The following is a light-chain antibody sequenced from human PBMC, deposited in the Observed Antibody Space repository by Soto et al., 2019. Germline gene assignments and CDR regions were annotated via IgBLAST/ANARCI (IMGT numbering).Light chain of an antibody. Sequence: EIVLTQSPGTLSLSPGERATLSRRASQSVSSYLAWYQQKPGQAPRLLIYGVSSRATGIPDRFSGSGSGTDFTLTISRLEPEDFAVYYCQQRTRWPMTFGQGTRLEIK. CDR1: QSVSSY. CDR2: GVS. J-gene: IGKJ5*01. CDR3: QQRTRWPMT. V-gene: IGKV3-20*01.